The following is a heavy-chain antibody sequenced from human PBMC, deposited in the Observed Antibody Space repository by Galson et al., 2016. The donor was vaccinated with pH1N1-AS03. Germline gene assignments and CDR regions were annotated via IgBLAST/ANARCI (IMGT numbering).Heavy chain of an antibody. CDR3: ATLYTDDLAD. D-gene: IGHD2-2*02. CDR1: GNTFSINA. CDR2: ISPLLRTA. Sequence: SEKVSCKAYGNTFSINAVSWVRQAPGQGPEWMGGISPLLRTALYAQKWQGRVTITADESTSTAYMELSTLTSEDTAVYYCATLYTDDLADWGQGTLVTVSA. J-gene: IGHJ4*02. V-gene: IGHV1-69*13.